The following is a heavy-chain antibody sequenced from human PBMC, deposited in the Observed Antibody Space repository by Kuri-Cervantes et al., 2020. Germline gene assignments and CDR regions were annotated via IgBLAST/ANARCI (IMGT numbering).Heavy chain of an antibody. D-gene: IGHD2-15*01. J-gene: IGHJ4*02. CDR2: INHSGST. CDR1: GGSFSAYY. CDR3: GKSGGSRYVDYFDY. Sequence: GSLRLSCAVYGGSFSAYYWSWIRQPPVKGLEWIGEINHSGSTNYNPSLKSRVSISVDTSKNQFSLKLRSVTAADTAVYYCGKSGGSRYVDYFDYWGQGTLVTVSS. V-gene: IGHV4-34*01.